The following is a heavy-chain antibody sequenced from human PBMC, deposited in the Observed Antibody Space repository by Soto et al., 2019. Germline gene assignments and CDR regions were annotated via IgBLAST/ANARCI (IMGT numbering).Heavy chain of an antibody. J-gene: IGHJ4*02. D-gene: IGHD3-10*01. Sequence: QVQLVQSGAEVTKPGASVKVSCKTSGYPFSTYGLSWVRQAPGQGLEWMGWSVANSGNRIYAQKFQGRVTMYTDRSTNTGYMELRSVTSDDSALYYCAGVAGYGSGNRFFDNWGQGTLVTVS. CDR2: SVANSGNR. V-gene: IGHV1-18*01. CDR3: AGVAGYGSGNRFFDN. CDR1: GYPFSTYG.